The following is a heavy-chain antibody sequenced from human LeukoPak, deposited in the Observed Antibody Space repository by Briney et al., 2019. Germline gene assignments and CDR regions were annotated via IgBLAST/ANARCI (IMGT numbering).Heavy chain of an antibody. CDR1: GFTFSSYA. V-gene: IGHV3-23*01. D-gene: IGHD3-22*01. J-gene: IGHJ4*02. CDR3: ARYYDSSGYYWGHFGY. CDR2: ISGSGGST. Sequence: GASLRLSCAASGFTFSSYAMSWVRQAPGKGLEWVSAISGSGGSTYYADSVKGRFTISRDNSKNTLYLRMNSLRAEDTAVYYCARYYDSSGYYWGHFGYWGQGTLVTVSS.